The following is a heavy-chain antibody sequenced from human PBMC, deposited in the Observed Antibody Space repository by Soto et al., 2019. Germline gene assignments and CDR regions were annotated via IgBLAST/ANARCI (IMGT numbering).Heavy chain of an antibody. J-gene: IGHJ4*02. CDR3: ARGGGSTKVDY. V-gene: IGHV4-31*03. CDR2: TSNSGST. CDR1: GGSITSSGYY. D-gene: IGHD2-2*01. Sequence: QVQLQESGPGLVKPSQTLSLTCTVSGGSITSSGYYWSWIRQHPGEGLEWIGFTSNSGSTSYNPSLTSGVTISVAASSNQFSLNLKAVTAADTDVYYCARGGGSTKVDYWGQGTLVTVSP.